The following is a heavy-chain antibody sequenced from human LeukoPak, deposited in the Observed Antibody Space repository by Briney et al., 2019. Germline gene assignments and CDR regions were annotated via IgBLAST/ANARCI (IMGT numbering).Heavy chain of an antibody. V-gene: IGHV4-59*01. CDR3: ASAPYDDFWSGYYTNWYFDR. J-gene: IGHJ2*01. Sequence: SETLSLTCTVSGGSISSYYWSWIRQPPGKGLEWIGYIYYSGSTNYNPSLKSRVTISVDTSKNQFSLKLSSVTAADTAVYYCASAPYDDFWSGYYTNWYFDRWGRGTLVTVSS. D-gene: IGHD3-3*01. CDR2: IYYSGST. CDR1: GGSISSYY.